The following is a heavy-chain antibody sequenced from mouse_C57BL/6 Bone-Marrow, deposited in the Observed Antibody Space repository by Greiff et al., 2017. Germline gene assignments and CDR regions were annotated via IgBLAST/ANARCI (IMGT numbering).Heavy chain of an antibody. J-gene: IGHJ4*01. CDR3: AKQGTTGAMDY. D-gene: IGHD1-1*01. CDR2: ISSGSSTN. CDR1: GFTFSDYG. Sequence: EVQLVESGGGLVKPGGSLKLSCAASGFTFSDYGMHWVRQAPEKGLEWVAYISSGSSTNYYADTVKGRFTISRDNAKNTLFLQMTSLRSEDTAMYYCAKQGTTGAMDYWGQGTSVTVSS. V-gene: IGHV5-17*01.